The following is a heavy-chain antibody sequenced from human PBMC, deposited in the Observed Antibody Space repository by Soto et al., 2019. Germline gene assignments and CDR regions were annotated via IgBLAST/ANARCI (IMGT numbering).Heavy chain of an antibody. CDR2: INPNSGGT. V-gene: IGHV1-2*02. CDR1: GYTFTGYY. J-gene: IGHJ5*02. CDR3: ARDPGYSSSSPLNSVMVYATNSFDP. D-gene: IGHD2-8*01. Sequence: GASVKVSCKASGYTFTGYYMHWVRQAPGQGLEWMGWINPNSGGTNYAQKFQGRVTMTRDTSISTAYMELSRLRSDDTAVYYCARDPGYSSSSPLNSVMVYATNSFDPSGQGTLVTVSS.